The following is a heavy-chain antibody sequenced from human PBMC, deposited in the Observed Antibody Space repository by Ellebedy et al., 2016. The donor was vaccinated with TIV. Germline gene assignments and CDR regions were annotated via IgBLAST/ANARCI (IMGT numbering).Heavy chain of an antibody. J-gene: IGHJ4*02. Sequence: GESLKIPCVASGFTLSRYGIHWVRQAPGKGLEWVAVIWYDGSKKYYADSVKGRCTISRDNSKNTVYLQMNSLRVEDTAVYYCTRDPIAFDLWGQGTPVTVSS. CDR3: TRDPIAFDL. CDR2: IWYDGSKK. V-gene: IGHV3-33*01. D-gene: IGHD2-21*01. CDR1: GFTLSRYG.